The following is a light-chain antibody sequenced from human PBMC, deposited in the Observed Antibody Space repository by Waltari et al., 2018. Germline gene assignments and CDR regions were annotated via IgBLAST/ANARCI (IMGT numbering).Light chain of an antibody. Sequence: QSALTQPRSVSGSPGQSVTIPCPGTSSDVGGYNYVSWYQQHPGKAPKLMIYDVSKRPSGVPDRFSGSKSGNTASLTISGLQAEDEADYYCCSYAGSYTFYVVFGGGTKLTVL. CDR1: SSDVGGYNY. CDR3: CSYAGSYTFYVV. V-gene: IGLV2-11*01. CDR2: DVS. J-gene: IGLJ2*01.